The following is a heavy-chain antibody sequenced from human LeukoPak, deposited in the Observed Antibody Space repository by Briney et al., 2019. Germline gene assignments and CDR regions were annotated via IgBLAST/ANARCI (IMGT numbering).Heavy chain of an antibody. CDR2: ISGSGSNT. D-gene: IGHD1-14*01. CDR1: GFAFTTYG. V-gene: IGHV3-23*01. Sequence: PGGSLRLSCGASGFAFTTYGMIWVRQAPGKGLEWVLGISGSGSNTYYADSAKGRFTSSRDYSKRTVYLQMNSLRAEDTAVYYCAKNGEPHYYMDVLGKGTTVTVSS. CDR3: AKNGEPHYYMDV. J-gene: IGHJ6*03.